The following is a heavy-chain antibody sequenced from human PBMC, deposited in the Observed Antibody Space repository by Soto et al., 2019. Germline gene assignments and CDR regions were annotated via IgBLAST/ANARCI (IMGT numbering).Heavy chain of an antibody. D-gene: IGHD3-22*01. CDR3: ARDSRNYQGSTGYPLD. J-gene: IGHJ4*02. V-gene: IGHV4-30-4*01. CDR2: IYYSGST. CDR1: GGSFSTGVYY. Sequence: SQTLCLPCTGSGGSFSTGVYYWSWIRQPQGKALEWIGYIYYSGSTYYNPSLNSRVTISVDKSKNQFFLKLSSVTAADTAVYYCARDSRNYQGSTGYPLDWGQGTLVTVSS.